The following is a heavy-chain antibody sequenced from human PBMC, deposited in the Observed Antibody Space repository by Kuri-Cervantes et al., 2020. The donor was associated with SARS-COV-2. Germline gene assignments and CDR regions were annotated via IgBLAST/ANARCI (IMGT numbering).Heavy chain of an antibody. CDR1: GGSISSYY. V-gene: IGHV4-4*09. Sequence: ESLKISCTVSGGSISSYYWSWIRQPAGKGLEWIGYIYTSGSTNYNPSLKSRVTISVDTSKNQFSLKLSSVTAADTAVYYCARVIDSYFDYWGQGTLVTVSS. CDR2: IYTSGST. D-gene: IGHD2/OR15-2a*01. CDR3: ARVIDSYFDY. J-gene: IGHJ4*02.